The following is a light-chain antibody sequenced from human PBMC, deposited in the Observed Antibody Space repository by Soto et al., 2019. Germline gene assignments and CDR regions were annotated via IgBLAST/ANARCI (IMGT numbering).Light chain of an antibody. CDR1: SSDVGSYNR. J-gene: IGLJ1*01. CDR3: SSYTTTGTYV. CDR2: EVN. V-gene: IGLV2-18*02. Sequence: QSALTQPPSVSGSPGQSVTISCTGTSSDVGSYNRVSWYQQPPGTAPKLIISEVNNRPSGVPDRFSGSKSGNTASLTISGLQAEDEADYYCSSYTTTGTYVFGTGTKVTVL.